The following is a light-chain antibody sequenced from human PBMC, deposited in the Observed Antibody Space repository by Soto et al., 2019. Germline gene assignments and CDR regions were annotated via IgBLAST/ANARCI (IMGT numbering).Light chain of an antibody. V-gene: IGKV1-5*01. CDR2: HAS. CDR3: QQYNSYS. J-gene: IGKJ1*01. Sequence: DIQMTQSPPSVSASVGDRVTITCRASQGINSRLAWYQQKPGTAPKLLIYHASTLESGVPSRFSGSGSGTEFTLTISSLQPDDFATYYCQQYNSYSFGQGTKV. CDR1: QGINSR.